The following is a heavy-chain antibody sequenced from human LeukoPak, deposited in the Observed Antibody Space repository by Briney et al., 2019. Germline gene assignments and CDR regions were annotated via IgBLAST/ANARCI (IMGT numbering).Heavy chain of an antibody. J-gene: IGHJ6*02. V-gene: IGHV1-69*13. CDR3: ARGPYGGNSNYYYYGMDV. CDR2: IIPIFGTA. CDR1: GYTFTSYY. D-gene: IGHD4-23*01. Sequence: SVKVSCKASGYTFTSYYMHWVRQAPGQGLEWMGGIIPIFGTANYAQKFQGRVTITADESTSTAYMELSSLRSEDTAVYYCARGPYGGNSNYYYYGMDVWGQGTTVTVSS.